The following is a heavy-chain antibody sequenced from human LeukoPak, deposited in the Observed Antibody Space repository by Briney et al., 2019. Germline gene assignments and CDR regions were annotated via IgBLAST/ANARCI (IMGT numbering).Heavy chain of an antibody. CDR2: IRYDGSNK. Sequence: GGSLRLSCAASGFTFSSYGMHWVRQAPGKGLEWVAFIRYDGSNKYYADSAKGRFTISRDNSKNTLYLQMNSLRAEDTAVYYCAKAGYGGNSGGFDYWGQGTLVTVSS. J-gene: IGHJ4*02. CDR3: AKAGYGGNSGGFDY. CDR1: GFTFSSYG. D-gene: IGHD4-23*01. V-gene: IGHV3-30*02.